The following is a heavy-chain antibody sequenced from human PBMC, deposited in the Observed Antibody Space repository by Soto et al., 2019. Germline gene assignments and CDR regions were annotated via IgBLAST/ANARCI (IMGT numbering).Heavy chain of an antibody. V-gene: IGHV4-31*03. CDR2: IYYSGST. Sequence: QVQLQESGPGLVKPSQTLSLTCTVSGGSISSGGCYWSWIRQHPGKGMEWNGYIYYSGSTYYNPSLKTRVTISPATSKNKFSPKQSSVTAADTAVYYCAREGDYCSGGSCYRWFDPWGQGTLVTVSS. CDR3: AREGDYCSGGSCYRWFDP. J-gene: IGHJ5*02. CDR1: GGSISSGGCY. D-gene: IGHD2-15*01.